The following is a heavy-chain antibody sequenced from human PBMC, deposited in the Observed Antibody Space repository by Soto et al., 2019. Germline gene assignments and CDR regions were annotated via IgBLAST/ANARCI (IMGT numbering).Heavy chain of an antibody. Sequence: GASVKVSCKASGYTFTGYYMHWVRQAPGQGLEWMGWINPNSGGTNYAQKFQGRVTMTRDTSISTAYMELSRLRSDDTAVYYCAVSSSSAYYYGMDVWGQGTTVTVSS. CDR3: AVSSSSAYYYGMDV. D-gene: IGHD6-6*01. J-gene: IGHJ6*02. CDR1: GYTFTGYY. CDR2: INPNSGGT. V-gene: IGHV1-2*02.